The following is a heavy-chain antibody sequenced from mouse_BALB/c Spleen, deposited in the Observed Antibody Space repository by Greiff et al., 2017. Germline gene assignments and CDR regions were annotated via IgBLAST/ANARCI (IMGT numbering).Heavy chain of an antibody. J-gene: IGHJ4*01. D-gene: IGHD2-4*01. V-gene: IGHV1-18*01. CDR3: ARPQSQLSIYYDYDGGAMDY. Sequence: EVQLQQSGPELVKPGASVKIPCKASGYTFTDYNMDWVKQSHGKSLEWIGDINPNNGGTIYNQKFKGKATLTVDKSSSTAYMELRSLTSEDTAVYYCARPQSQLSIYYDYDGGAMDYWGQGTSVTVSS. CDR1: GYTFTDYN. CDR2: INPNNGGT.